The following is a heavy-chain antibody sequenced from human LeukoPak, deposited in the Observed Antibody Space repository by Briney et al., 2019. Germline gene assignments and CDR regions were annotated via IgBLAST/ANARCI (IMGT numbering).Heavy chain of an antibody. D-gene: IGHD1-26*01. Sequence: ASVKVSCKASGYTFTSYYMHWVRQAPGQGLEWMGIINPSGGSTSYAQKFQGRVTITADESTSTAYMELSSLRSEDTAVYYCASPEGPSSGSYRPNYGMDVWGQGTTVTVSS. CDR3: ASPEGPSSGSYRPNYGMDV. J-gene: IGHJ6*02. V-gene: IGHV1-46*01. CDR1: GYTFTSYY. CDR2: INPSGGST.